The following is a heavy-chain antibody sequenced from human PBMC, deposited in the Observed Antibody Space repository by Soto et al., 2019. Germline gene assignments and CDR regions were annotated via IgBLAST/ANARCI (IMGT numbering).Heavy chain of an antibody. V-gene: IGHV3-30*18. CDR3: AKDGGLPEYYYYSYMDV. Sequence: GGSLRLSCAASGFTFSSYGMHWVRQAPGKGLEWVAVISYDGSNKYYADSVKGRFTISRDNSKNTLYLQMNSLRAEDTAVYYCAKDGGLPEYYYYSYMDVWGKGTTVTVSS. CDR2: ISYDGSNK. CDR1: GFTFSSYG. J-gene: IGHJ6*03. D-gene: IGHD4-17*01.